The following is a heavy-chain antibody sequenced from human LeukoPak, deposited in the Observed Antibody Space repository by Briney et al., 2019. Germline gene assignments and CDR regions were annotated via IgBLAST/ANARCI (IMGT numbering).Heavy chain of an antibody. D-gene: IGHD6-19*01. CDR2: INPSGGST. CDR3: ARHPYTRRGLAVADFYFDY. CDR1: GYTFTSYY. V-gene: IGHV1-46*01. Sequence: ASVKVSCKASGYTFTSYYMHWVRQAPGQGLEWMGIINPSGGSTSYAQKFQGRVTMTRDTSTSTVYMELSSLRSEDTAVYYCARHPYTRRGLAVADFYFDYWGQGTLVTVSS. J-gene: IGHJ4*02.